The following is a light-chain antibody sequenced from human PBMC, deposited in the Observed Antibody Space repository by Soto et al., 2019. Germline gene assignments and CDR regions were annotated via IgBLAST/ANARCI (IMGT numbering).Light chain of an antibody. CDR1: QTISRN. CDR2: VVS. V-gene: IGKV1-39*01. CDR3: QQSYSIPYT. Sequence: DIQLTQSPSSLSASVGDRVTITCRASQTISRNLNWYQQKPGEAPKLFMYVVSTLQAGVPSRFSVSESGTDYTLTISNLQPDDFATYYCQQSYSIPYTFGRGTKLEIK. J-gene: IGKJ2*01.